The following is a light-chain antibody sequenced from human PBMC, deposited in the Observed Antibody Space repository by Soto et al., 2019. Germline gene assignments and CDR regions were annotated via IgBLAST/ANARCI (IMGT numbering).Light chain of an antibody. Sequence: EIVLTQSPGTLSLSPGERATLSCRASQSVSSVRLAWYQQKPGQAPRLLIYAASTRATGIPDRFSGSRSGTDFTLPISRLEPDECAVYYCQQYGSSPLYTFGQGTKLEIK. J-gene: IGKJ2*01. CDR1: QSVSSVR. V-gene: IGKV3-20*01. CDR3: QQYGSSPLYT. CDR2: AAS.